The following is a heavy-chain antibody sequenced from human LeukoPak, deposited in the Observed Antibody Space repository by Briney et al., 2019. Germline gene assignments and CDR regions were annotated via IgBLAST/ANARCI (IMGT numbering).Heavy chain of an antibody. D-gene: IGHD3-3*02. CDR2: IYTSGST. V-gene: IGHV4-4*09. CDR3: ARLIFGSSAFYYYYYVDV. CDR1: GGSISSYY. Sequence: KASETLSLTCTVSGGSISSYYWSWIRQPPGKGLEWIGYIYTSGSTNYNPSLKSRVTISVDTSKNQFSLKLSSVTAADTAVYYCARLIFGSSAFYYYYYVDVWGKGTTVTVSS. J-gene: IGHJ6*03.